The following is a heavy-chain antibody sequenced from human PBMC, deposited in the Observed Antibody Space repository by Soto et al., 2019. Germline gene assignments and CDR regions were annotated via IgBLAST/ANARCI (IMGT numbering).Heavy chain of an antibody. CDR1: GGSVSSGSNY. D-gene: IGHD6-6*01. CDR3: ARGQQLGSIYYYYGMDV. J-gene: IGHJ6*02. Sequence: SETLSLTCTVSGGSVSSGSNYWSWIRQPPGKGLEWIGYIYYSGSTNYNPSLKSRVTISVDTSKNQFSQKLSSVTAADTAVYYCARGQQLGSIYYYYGMDVWGQGTTVTVSS. V-gene: IGHV4-61*01. CDR2: IYYSGST.